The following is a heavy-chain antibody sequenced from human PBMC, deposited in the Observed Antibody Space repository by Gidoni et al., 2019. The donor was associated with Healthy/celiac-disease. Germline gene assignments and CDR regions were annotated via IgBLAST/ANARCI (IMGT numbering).Heavy chain of an antibody. D-gene: IGHD2-8*01. J-gene: IGHJ4*02. Sequence: VQLQQWGAGLWQPSETLSLTCAVDGGSFSGYYWSWIRQPPGKGLEWIGEINHSGSTNYNPSLKSRVTISVDTSKNQFSLKLSSVTAADTAVYYCARAKWDCTNGVCYTCFDYWGQGTLVTVSS. CDR3: ARAKWDCTNGVCYTCFDY. CDR2: INHSGST. V-gene: IGHV4-34*01. CDR1: GGSFSGYY.